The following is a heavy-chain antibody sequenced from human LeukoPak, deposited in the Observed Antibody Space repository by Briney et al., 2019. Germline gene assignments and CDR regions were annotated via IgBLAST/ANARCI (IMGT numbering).Heavy chain of an antibody. CDR3: AKDPGLYYYGSGSYTGWFDP. D-gene: IGHD3-10*01. CDR2: ISGSGGST. V-gene: IGHV3-23*01. J-gene: IGHJ5*02. CDR1: GFTFSSYA. Sequence: GGSLRLSCAASGFTFSSYAMSWVRQAPGKGLEWVSAISGSGGSTYYADSVKGRFTISRDNSKNTLYLQMNSLRAEDTAVYYCAKDPGLYYYGSGSYTGWFDPWGQGTLVTVSS.